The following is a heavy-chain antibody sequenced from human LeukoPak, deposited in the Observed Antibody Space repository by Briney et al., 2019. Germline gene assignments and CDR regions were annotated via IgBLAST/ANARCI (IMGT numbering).Heavy chain of an antibody. CDR1: GGSISSYY. D-gene: IGHD3-9*01. J-gene: IGHJ3*02. CDR2: IYTSGST. Sequence: SGTLSLTCTVSGGSISSYYWSWIRQPAGKGLEWIGRIYTSGSTNYNPSLKSRVTMSVDTSKNQFSLKLSSVTAADTAVYYCARGYDSLTGQVGAFDIWGQGTMVTVSS. CDR3: ARGYDSLTGQVGAFDI. V-gene: IGHV4-4*07.